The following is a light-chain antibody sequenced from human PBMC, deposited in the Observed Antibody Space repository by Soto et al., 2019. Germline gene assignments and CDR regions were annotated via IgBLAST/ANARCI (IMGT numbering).Light chain of an antibody. CDR1: STDIGAFNH. CDR2: DVI. CDR3: SSYTSSSSYV. J-gene: IGLJ1*01. Sequence: QSALTHPASVSDSPGQSITISCIGTSTDIGAFNHVSWHQQHPGKAPKLIIYDVINRPSGVSNRFSGSKTGNTASLIISGLQAEDEADYYCSSYTSSSSYVFGSGTKLTVL. V-gene: IGLV2-14*03.